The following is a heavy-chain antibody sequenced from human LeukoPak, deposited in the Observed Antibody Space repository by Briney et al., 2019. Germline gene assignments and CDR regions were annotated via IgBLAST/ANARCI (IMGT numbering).Heavy chain of an antibody. CDR1: GFTFDNYA. CDR2: ISSSGDDT. V-gene: IGHV3-23*01. CDR3: AKGRNSYDSGRCHSQNCYYGMDV. J-gene: IGHJ6*02. Sequence: PGGSLRLSCAASGFTFDNYAMLWVRLAPGRGLEYVSVISSSGDDTYSADSVRGRFTISRDNSKNTLHLEMSNLRVDDTAVYYCAKGRNSYDSGRCHSQNCYYGMDVWGQGTTVTVSS. D-gene: IGHD3-10*01.